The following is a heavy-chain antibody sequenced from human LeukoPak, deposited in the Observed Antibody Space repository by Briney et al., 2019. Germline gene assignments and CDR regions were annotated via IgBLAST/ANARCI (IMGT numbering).Heavy chain of an antibody. CDR2: ISGSSTTI. CDR1: GFTFSNYY. Sequence: PGGSLRLSCAASGFTFSNYYMSWVRQAPGKGLGRVSYISGSSTTIYYADSVKGRFTISRDNAKNSLYLQMHSLRAEDTAVYYCARDQGGGVFDIWGQGTMVTVSS. CDR3: ARDQGGGVFDI. J-gene: IGHJ3*02. D-gene: IGHD3-16*01. V-gene: IGHV3-48*01.